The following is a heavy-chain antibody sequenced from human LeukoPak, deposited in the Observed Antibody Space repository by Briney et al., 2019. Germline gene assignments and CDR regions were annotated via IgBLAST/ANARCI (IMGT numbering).Heavy chain of an antibody. CDR1: GFSISSGYY. V-gene: IGHV4-38-2*01. J-gene: IGHJ5*02. CDR2: IYHSGNT. Sequence: SETLSLTCAVSGFSISSGYYWGWIRQPPGKGLEWIASIYHSGNTYYNPSLKSRVAISVDTSKNQLSLKLNSVTAADTAVYYCARQVSWAVFGGNWFDPWGQGTLVTVSS. CDR3: ARQVSWAVFGGNWFDP. D-gene: IGHD3-3*01.